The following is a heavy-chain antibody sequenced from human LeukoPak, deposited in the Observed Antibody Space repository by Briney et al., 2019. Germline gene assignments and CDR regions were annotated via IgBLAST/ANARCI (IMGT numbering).Heavy chain of an antibody. J-gene: IGHJ4*02. V-gene: IGHV3-21*01. Sequence: GGSLRLSCAASGFTFSTYSMTWVRQAPGKGLEWVSSISSSSDFIYYAYSVKGRFIISSDNAKNSLYLQMNSLRAEDTAVYYCARDPGQGDYWGQGTLVTVSS. CDR2: ISSSSDFI. CDR1: GFTFSTYS. CDR3: ARDPGQGDY.